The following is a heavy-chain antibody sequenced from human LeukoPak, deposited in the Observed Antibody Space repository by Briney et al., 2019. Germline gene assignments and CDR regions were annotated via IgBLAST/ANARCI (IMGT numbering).Heavy chain of an antibody. CDR3: ARGSNCDS. D-gene: IGHD4-11*01. Sequence: GGSLRLSCAASRFTFSTYSMNWVRQAPGKGLEWVSSFSSRSGSIYYADSVKGRFTISRDNAKNSLYLQMNGLRAEDTAVYYCARGSNCDSWGQGTLVTVSS. J-gene: IGHJ4*02. V-gene: IGHV3-21*01. CDR1: RFTFSTYS. CDR2: FSSRSGSI.